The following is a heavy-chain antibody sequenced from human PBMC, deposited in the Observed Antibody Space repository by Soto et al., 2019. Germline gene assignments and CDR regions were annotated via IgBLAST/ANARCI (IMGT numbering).Heavy chain of an antibody. J-gene: IGHJ6*02. CDR2: IYHSGST. Sequence: SETLSLTCAVSGGSISSSNWWSWVRQPPGKGLEWIGEIYHSGSTNYNPSLKSRVTISVDKSKNQFSLKLSSVTAAATAVYYCAIDLDYGSGSKQVPVYGMDVWGQGTTVTVSS. D-gene: IGHD3-10*01. V-gene: IGHV4-4*02. CDR3: AIDLDYGSGSKQVPVYGMDV. CDR1: GGSISSSNW.